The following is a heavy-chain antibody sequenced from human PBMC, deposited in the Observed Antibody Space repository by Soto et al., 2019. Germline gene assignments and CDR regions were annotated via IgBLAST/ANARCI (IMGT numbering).Heavy chain of an antibody. V-gene: IGHV1-2*04. D-gene: IGHD4-17*01. CDR1: GYTFTGYY. Sequence: EASVKVSCKASGYTFTGYYMHWVRQAPGQGLEWMGWINPNSGGTNYAQKFQGWVTMTRDTSISTAYMELSRLRSDDTAVYYCARVIGYGDYWYFDLWGRGTLVTAPQ. CDR2: INPNSGGT. CDR3: ARVIGYGDYWYFDL. J-gene: IGHJ2*01.